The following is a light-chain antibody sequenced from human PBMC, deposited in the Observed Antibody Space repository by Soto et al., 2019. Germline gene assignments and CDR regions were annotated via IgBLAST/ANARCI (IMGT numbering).Light chain of an antibody. V-gene: IGKV3-15*01. CDR3: QQYNNWLTWT. J-gene: IGKJ1*01. CDR2: GAS. Sequence: EVVRTESPATLSVPPGERATLSCRASQSVSGNLAWYQQKPGQAPRLLIYGASTRATGIPAWFSGSGSGTEFTLTISSLQSEDFAVYYCQQYNNWLTWTFGQGTKVEIK. CDR1: QSVSGN.